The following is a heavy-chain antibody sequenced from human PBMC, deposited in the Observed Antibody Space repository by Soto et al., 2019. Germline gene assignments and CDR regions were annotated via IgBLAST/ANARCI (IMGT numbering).Heavy chain of an antibody. Sequence: EVQLLESGGGLVQPGGSLRLSCAASGFTFSSFAMSWVHQAPGKGLEWVSAISGSGGSTYYADSVKGRFTISRDNSKNTLYLQMNSLRAEDTAVYYCARRSSGWYFDYWGQGTLVTVSS. CDR1: GFTFSSFA. J-gene: IGHJ4*02. CDR3: ARRSSGWYFDY. V-gene: IGHV3-23*01. D-gene: IGHD6-19*01. CDR2: ISGSGGST.